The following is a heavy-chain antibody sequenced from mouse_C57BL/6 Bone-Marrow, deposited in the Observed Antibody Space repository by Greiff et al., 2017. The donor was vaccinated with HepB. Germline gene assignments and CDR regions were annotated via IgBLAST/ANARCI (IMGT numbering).Heavy chain of an antibody. CDR1: GFNIKDDY. CDR2: IDPENGDT. J-gene: IGHJ3*01. D-gene: IGHD3-3*01. Sequence: EVQLQESGAELVRPGASVKLSCTASGFNIKDDYMHWVKQRPEQGLEWIGWIDPENGDTEYASKFQGKATITADTSSNTAYLQLSSLTSEDTAVYYCTTCCTSFAYWGQGTLVTVSA. CDR3: TTCCTSFAY. V-gene: IGHV14-4*01.